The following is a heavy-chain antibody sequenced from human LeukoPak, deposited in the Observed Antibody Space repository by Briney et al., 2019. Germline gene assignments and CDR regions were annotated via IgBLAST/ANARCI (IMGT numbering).Heavy chain of an antibody. Sequence: GGSLRLSCEPSGFSFSTYSMNWVRQAPGKGLEWISYISISSTTIYYADSVKGRFTISRDNSKNTLYLQMNSLRAEDTAVYYCAKGNYYFDTSGYFHFDSWGQGTLVTISA. J-gene: IGHJ4*02. CDR1: GFSFSTYS. CDR2: ISISSTTI. V-gene: IGHV3-48*01. D-gene: IGHD3-22*01. CDR3: AKGNYYFDTSGYFHFDS.